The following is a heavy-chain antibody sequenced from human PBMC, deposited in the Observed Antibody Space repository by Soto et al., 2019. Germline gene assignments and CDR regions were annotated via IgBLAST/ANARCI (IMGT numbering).Heavy chain of an antibody. V-gene: IGHV4-59*01. CDR1: GGSISRYY. Sequence: SETLSLTCTVSGGSISRYYWRWIRQPPGKGLEWIGYIYYSGSTNYNPSLKSRVTISVDTSKNQFSLKLSSVTAADTAVYYCARDVTGTTGRRFDYWGQGTRVTSPQ. CDR2: IYYSGST. CDR3: ARDVTGTTGRRFDY. J-gene: IGHJ4*02. D-gene: IGHD1-20*01.